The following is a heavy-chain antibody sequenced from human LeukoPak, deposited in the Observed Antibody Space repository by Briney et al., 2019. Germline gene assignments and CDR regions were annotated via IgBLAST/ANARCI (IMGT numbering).Heavy chain of an antibody. Sequence: GGSLRLSCAASGFTFSGSAMHWVRQASGKGLEWVGRIRSNANSYATAYAASVKGRFTISRDDSKNTAYLQMNSLKTEDTAVYYCTRHGEWELPAFDIWGQGTMVTVSS. CDR3: TRHGEWELPAFDI. CDR2: IRSNANSYAT. V-gene: IGHV3-73*01. D-gene: IGHD1-26*01. CDR1: GFTFSGSA. J-gene: IGHJ3*02.